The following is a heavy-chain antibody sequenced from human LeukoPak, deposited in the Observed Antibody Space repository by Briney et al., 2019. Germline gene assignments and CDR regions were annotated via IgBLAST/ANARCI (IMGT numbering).Heavy chain of an antibody. J-gene: IGHJ6*02. V-gene: IGHV4-31*03. CDR3: ARDRGVLFGRHHPYGMDV. CDR2: IYYSGST. Sequence: SETLSLTCTVSGGSISSGGYYWSWIRQHPGKGLEWIGYIYYSGSTYYNPSLKSRVTISVDTSKNQFSLKLSSVTAADTAVYYCARDRGVLFGRHHPYGMDVWGQGTTVTVSS. D-gene: IGHD3-10*01. CDR1: GGSISSGGYY.